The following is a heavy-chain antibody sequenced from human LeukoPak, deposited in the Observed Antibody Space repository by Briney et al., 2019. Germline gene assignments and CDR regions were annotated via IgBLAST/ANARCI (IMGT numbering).Heavy chain of an antibody. Sequence: SETLSLTCAVYGGSFSGYYWSWIRQPPGKGLEWIGEINHSGSTNYNPSLKSRVTISVDTSKNQFSLKLSSVTAADTAVYYCATGYSYYALFAYWGQGTLVTVSS. CDR2: INHSGST. J-gene: IGHJ4*02. CDR3: ATGYSYYALFAY. CDR1: GGSFSGYY. V-gene: IGHV4-34*01. D-gene: IGHD5-18*01.